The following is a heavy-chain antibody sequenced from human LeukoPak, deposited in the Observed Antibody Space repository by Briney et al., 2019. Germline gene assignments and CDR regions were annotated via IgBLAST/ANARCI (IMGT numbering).Heavy chain of an antibody. Sequence: PGGSLRLSCAASGFTFSSYSMNWVRQAPGKGLEWVSSISSSSSYIYYADSVKGRFTISRDNAKNSLYLQMNSLRAEDTAVYYCARDLSSSWSVRVYGMDVWGQGTTVTVSS. CDR3: ARDLSSSWSVRVYGMDV. CDR2: ISSSSSYI. D-gene: IGHD6-13*01. J-gene: IGHJ6*02. CDR1: GFTFSSYS. V-gene: IGHV3-21*01.